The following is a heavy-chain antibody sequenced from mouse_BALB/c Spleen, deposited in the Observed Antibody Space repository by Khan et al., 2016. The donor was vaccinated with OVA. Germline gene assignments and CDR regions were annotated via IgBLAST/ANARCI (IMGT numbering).Heavy chain of an antibody. CDR2: ISSGGSYT. D-gene: IGHD2-4*01. Sequence: EVKLEESVGGLVKPGGSLKLSCAASGFTFSSYAMSWVRQTPEKRLEWVATISSGGSYTYYPDSVKGRFTISRDNAKNTLYLQMSSLRSEDTAMYYCASHSTMITDWFAYGGQGTLVTVSA. J-gene: IGHJ3*01. CDR3: ASHSTMITDWFAY. CDR1: GFTFSSYA. V-gene: IGHV5-9-1*01.